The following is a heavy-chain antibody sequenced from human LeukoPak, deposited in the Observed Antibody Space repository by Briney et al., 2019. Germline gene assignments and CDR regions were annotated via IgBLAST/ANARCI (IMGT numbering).Heavy chain of an antibody. Sequence: GGSLRLSCAASGFTVSSNYMSWVRQAPGKGLEWVSYISSSSTIYYADSVKGRFTISRDNAKNSLYLQMNSLRAEDTAVYYCAREIFGVVTNNWFDPWGQGTLVTVSS. CDR2: ISSSSTI. J-gene: IGHJ5*02. CDR1: GFTVSSNY. D-gene: IGHD3-3*01. CDR3: AREIFGVVTNNWFDP. V-gene: IGHV3-69-1*01.